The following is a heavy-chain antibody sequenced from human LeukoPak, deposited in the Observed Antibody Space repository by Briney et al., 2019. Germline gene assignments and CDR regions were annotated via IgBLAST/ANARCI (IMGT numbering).Heavy chain of an antibody. CDR2: IYTSGST. Sequence: PSETLSLTCTVSGCSISSYYWSWLRQPAGKGLEWIGRIYTSGSTNYNPSLKSRVTMSVDTSKNQFSLKLSSVTAADTAVYYCARDSWGIGWPGEAPIYYYGMDVWGQGTTVTVSS. V-gene: IGHV4-4*07. CDR3: ARDSWGIGWPGEAPIYYYGMDV. D-gene: IGHD3-10*01. J-gene: IGHJ6*02. CDR1: GCSISSYY.